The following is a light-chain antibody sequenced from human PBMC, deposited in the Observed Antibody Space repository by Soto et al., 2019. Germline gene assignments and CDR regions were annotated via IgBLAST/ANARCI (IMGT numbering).Light chain of an antibody. Sequence: DLVMTQSPDSLAVSLGERATINCKSSQSVLHASNNKNYLAWYQQKPGQPPSLLIYWASTRESGVPDRFSGSGSGTDFTLTISSLQAEDVAVYYCQQYYSTPLTFGGGTKVEIK. V-gene: IGKV4-1*01. CDR1: QSVLHASNNKNY. J-gene: IGKJ4*01. CDR2: WAS. CDR3: QQYYSTPLT.